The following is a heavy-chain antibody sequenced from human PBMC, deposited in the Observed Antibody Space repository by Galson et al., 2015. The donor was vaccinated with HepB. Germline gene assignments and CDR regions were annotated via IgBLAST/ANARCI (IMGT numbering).Heavy chain of an antibody. CDR3: ARGLAVAGTSHFDS. CDR1: GFTFSNFD. J-gene: IGHJ4*02. Sequence: SLRLSCAVSGFTFSNFDIHWVRQATGKGLEWVSAIGTAGDTYYLGSVKGRFIISREKAKNSFYLQMNSLRAGDTAVYYCARGLAVAGTSHFDSWGQGTLVTVSS. D-gene: IGHD6-19*01. CDR2: IGTAGDT. V-gene: IGHV3-13*01.